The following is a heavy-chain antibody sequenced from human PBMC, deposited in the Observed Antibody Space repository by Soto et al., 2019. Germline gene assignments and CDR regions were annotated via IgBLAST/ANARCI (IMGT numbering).Heavy chain of an antibody. J-gene: IGHJ3*02. CDR1: GFTFGDYA. D-gene: IGHD3-3*01. CDR3: TRVGSSWSGYSDAFDI. V-gene: IGHV3-49*03. Sequence: GESLKISCTASGFTFGDYAMSWFRQAPGKGLEWVGFIRSKAYGGTTEYAASVKGRFTISRDDSKSIAYLQMNSLKTEDTAVYYCTRVGSSWSGYSDAFDIWGQGTMVTVSS. CDR2: IRSKAYGGTT.